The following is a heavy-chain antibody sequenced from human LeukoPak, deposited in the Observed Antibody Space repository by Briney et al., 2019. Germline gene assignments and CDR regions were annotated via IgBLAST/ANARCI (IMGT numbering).Heavy chain of an antibody. Sequence: GASVKVSCKASGYTFTSYGISWVRQAPGQGLEWMGWISAYNGNTNYAQKLQGRVTMTTDTSTSTAYMELRGLRSDDTAVYYCARVADYYDSSGYFGYWGQGTLVTVSS. CDR1: GYTFTSYG. V-gene: IGHV1-18*01. CDR2: ISAYNGNT. D-gene: IGHD3-22*01. J-gene: IGHJ4*02. CDR3: ARVADYYDSSGYFGY.